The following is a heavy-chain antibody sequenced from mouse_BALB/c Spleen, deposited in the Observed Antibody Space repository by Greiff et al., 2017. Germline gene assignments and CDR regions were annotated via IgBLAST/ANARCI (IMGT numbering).Heavy chain of an antibody. D-gene: IGHD6-2*01. CDR3: ARFSFDY. J-gene: IGHJ2*01. CDR1: GYTFTDYA. CDR2: ISTYYGDA. V-gene: IGHV1S137*01. Sequence: LEESGAELVRPGVSVKISCKGSGYTFTDYAMHWVKQSHAKSLEWIGVISTYYGDASYNQKFKGKATMTVDKSSSTAYMELARLTSEDSAIYYCARFSFDYWGQGTTLTVSS.